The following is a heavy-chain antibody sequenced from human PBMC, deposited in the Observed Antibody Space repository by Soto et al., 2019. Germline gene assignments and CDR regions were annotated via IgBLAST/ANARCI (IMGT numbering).Heavy chain of an antibody. Sequence: ASVKVSCKASGYTFTSYAMHWVRQAPGQRLEWMGWINAGNGNTKYSQKFQGRVTITRDTSASTAYMELSSLRSEDTAVYYCARDRYCSSTSCHHAFDIWGQGTMVTVSS. CDR1: GYTFTSYA. CDR2: INAGNGNT. V-gene: IGHV1-3*01. J-gene: IGHJ3*02. CDR3: ARDRYCSSTSCHHAFDI. D-gene: IGHD2-2*01.